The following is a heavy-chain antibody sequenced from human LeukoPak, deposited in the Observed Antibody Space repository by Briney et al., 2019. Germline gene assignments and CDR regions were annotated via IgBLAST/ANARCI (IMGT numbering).Heavy chain of an antibody. Sequence: SETLSLTCTVSGGSISSGGYYWSWIRQHPGKGLEWIGYIYYSGSTYYNPSLKSRVTISVDTSKNQFSLKLSSVTAADTAVYYCARQEGSIRSWGTVDYWGQGTLVTVSS. CDR3: ARQEGSIRSWGTVDY. CDR1: GGSISSGGYY. V-gene: IGHV4-31*03. CDR2: IYYSGST. J-gene: IGHJ4*02. D-gene: IGHD3-16*01.